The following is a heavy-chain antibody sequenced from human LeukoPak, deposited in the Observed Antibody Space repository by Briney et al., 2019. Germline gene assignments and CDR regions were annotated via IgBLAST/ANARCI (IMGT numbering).Heavy chain of an antibody. Sequence: GGSLRLSCAASGFTFTNYGMTWVRQAPGKGLEWVSTSGSAGNTFYADSVKGRFTISRDNSKNTLYLQMNSLRAEDTAIYYCAKDYGGNAGYFDYWGQGTLVTVSS. V-gene: IGHV3-23*01. D-gene: IGHD4-23*01. CDR2: SGSAGNT. CDR3: AKDYGGNAGYFDY. CDR1: GFTFTNYG. J-gene: IGHJ4*02.